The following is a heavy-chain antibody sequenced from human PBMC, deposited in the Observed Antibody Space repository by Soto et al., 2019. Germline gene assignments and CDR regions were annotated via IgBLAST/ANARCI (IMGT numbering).Heavy chain of an antibody. Sequence: QVQLVESGGGVVQPGRSLRLSCAASGFTFSSYAMHWVRQAPGKGLEWVAVISYDGSNKYYADSVKGRFTISRDNSKNTLYVQMNTLRAEDTAVYYCARERGSSIVVVVAASFDYWGQGTLVTVSS. V-gene: IGHV3-30-3*01. CDR3: ARERGSSIVVVVAASFDY. CDR1: GFTFSSYA. CDR2: ISYDGSNK. D-gene: IGHD2-15*01. J-gene: IGHJ4*02.